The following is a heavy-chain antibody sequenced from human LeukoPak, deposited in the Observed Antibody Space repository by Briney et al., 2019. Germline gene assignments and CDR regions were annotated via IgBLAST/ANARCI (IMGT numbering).Heavy chain of an antibody. Sequence: SETLSLTCTVSGGSISSYYWSWIRQPPGKGLEWIGYIYYSGSTNYNPSLKSRVTISVDTSKNQFSLKLSSVTAADTAVYYCARQTPCSGGSCYYDYWGQGTLVTVSS. CDR1: GGSISSYY. D-gene: IGHD2-15*01. CDR3: ARQTPCSGGSCYYDY. V-gene: IGHV4-59*08. J-gene: IGHJ4*02. CDR2: IYYSGST.